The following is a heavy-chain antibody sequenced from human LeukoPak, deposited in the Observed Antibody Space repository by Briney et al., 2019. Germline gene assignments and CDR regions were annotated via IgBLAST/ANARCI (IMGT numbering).Heavy chain of an antibody. D-gene: IGHD6-6*01. CDR3: ARVEYSSPSGGGGIDY. Sequence: GASVKVSCKASGYTFTGYYMHWVRQAPGQGLEWMGWINPKSGGTNYAQKFQGRVTMTRDTSISTAYMELSRLRSDDTAVYYCARVEYSSPSGGGGIDYWGQGTLVTVSS. J-gene: IGHJ4*02. CDR1: GYTFTGYY. CDR2: INPKSGGT. V-gene: IGHV1-2*02.